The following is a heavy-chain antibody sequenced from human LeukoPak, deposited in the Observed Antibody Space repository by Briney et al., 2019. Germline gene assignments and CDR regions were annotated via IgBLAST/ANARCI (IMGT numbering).Heavy chain of an antibody. J-gene: IGHJ4*02. CDR2: ISDHNGNP. Sequence: GASVKVSCKASGYIFSNYGISCARQAPGQGLEWMGWISDHNGNPNYAQKFEGRVTMTTDTSTSTAYMELTSLTSDDTAVYYCARDSVLGAPYTDHWGQGTLVTVSS. V-gene: IGHV1-18*01. D-gene: IGHD3-16*01. CDR1: GYIFSNYG. CDR3: ARDSVLGAPYTDH.